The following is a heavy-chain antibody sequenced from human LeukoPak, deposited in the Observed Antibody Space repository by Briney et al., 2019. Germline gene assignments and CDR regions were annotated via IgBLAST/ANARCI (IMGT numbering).Heavy chain of an antibody. Sequence: PSETLSLTCAVSGYSISSGYYWSWIRQPPGKGLEWIGEINHSGSTNYNPSLKSRVTISVDTSKNQFSLKLSSVTAADTAVYYCARGRRVRGGFNYMDVWGKGTTVTVSS. CDR1: GYSISSGYY. D-gene: IGHD3-10*01. CDR3: ARGRRVRGGFNYMDV. J-gene: IGHJ6*03. V-gene: IGHV4-34*01. CDR2: INHSGST.